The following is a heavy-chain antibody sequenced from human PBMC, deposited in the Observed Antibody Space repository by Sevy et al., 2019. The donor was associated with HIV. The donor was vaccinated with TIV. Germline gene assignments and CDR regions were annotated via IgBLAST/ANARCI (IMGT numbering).Heavy chain of an antibody. CDR3: AMHSSSGYYYGGYYYYGMDV. J-gene: IGHJ6*02. Sequence: GGSLRLSCAASGFTFSSYWMSWVRQAPGKGLEWMANIKQDGSEKYYVDSVKGRFTISRDNAKNSLYLQMNSLRAEDTGVYYCAMHSSSGYYYGGYYYYGMDVWGQGTTVTVSS. CDR1: GFTFSSYW. V-gene: IGHV3-7*01. CDR2: IKQDGSEK. D-gene: IGHD3-22*01.